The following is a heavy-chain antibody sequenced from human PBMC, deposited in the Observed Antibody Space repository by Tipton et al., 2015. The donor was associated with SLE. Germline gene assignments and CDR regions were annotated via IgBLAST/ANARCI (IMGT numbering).Heavy chain of an antibody. CDR1: GGSISSYY. D-gene: IGHD3-3*01. CDR3: ACSSITIFGVVTPGAFDI. V-gene: IGHV4-4*09. Sequence: TLSLTCTVSGGSISSYYWSWIRQPPGKGLEWIGYIYTSGSTNYNPSLKSRVTISVDTSKNQFSLKLSSVTAADTAVYYCACSSITIFGVVTPGAFDIWGQGTMVTVSS. J-gene: IGHJ3*02. CDR2: IYTSGST.